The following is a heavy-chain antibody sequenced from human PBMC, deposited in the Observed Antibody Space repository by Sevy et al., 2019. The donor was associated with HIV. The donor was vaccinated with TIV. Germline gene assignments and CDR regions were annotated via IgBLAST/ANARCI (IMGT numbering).Heavy chain of an antibody. Sequence: GGCLRLSCAASGFTFSSYAMHWVRQAPGKGLEWVAVISYDGSNKYYADSVKGRFTISRDNSKNTLYLQMNSLRAEDTAVYYCAREKYYYDSSGYENDAFDIWGQGTMVTVSS. J-gene: IGHJ3*02. CDR1: GFTFSSYA. CDR3: AREKYYYDSSGYENDAFDI. CDR2: ISYDGSNK. D-gene: IGHD3-22*01. V-gene: IGHV3-30-3*01.